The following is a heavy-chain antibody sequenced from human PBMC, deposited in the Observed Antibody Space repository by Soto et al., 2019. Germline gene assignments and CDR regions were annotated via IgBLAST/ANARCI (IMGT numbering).Heavy chain of an antibody. CDR2: ITRNSDII. Sequence: EAQLVESGGGLIQPGGSLRLSCAASGFSFSSYSMNWVRQAPGKGLEWISYITRNSDIINYADSVKGRFTISRDNAKNPLHLQMHSLRADDTAVYYCARDREYCSGDKCYETGSAYWGQGTLLTVSS. J-gene: IGHJ4*02. D-gene: IGHD2-15*01. CDR3: ARDREYCSGDKCYETGSAY. V-gene: IGHV3-48*01. CDR1: GFSFSSYS.